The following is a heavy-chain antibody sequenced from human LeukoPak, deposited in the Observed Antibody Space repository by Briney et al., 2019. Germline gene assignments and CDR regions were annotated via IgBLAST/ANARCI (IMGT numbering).Heavy chain of an antibody. V-gene: IGHV5-51*01. CDR1: GYSFTSYW. Sequence: GESLKISCKGSGYSFTSYWIGWERQMPGKSLEWMGIIYPGDSDTRYSPSFQGQVTISADKSISTAYLQWSSLKASDTAMYSCARQGPSYNWIYGSDYYYYYYMDVWGKGTTVTVSS. CDR2: IYPGDSDT. J-gene: IGHJ6*03. D-gene: IGHD1-7*01. CDR3: ARQGPSYNWIYGSDYYYYYYMDV.